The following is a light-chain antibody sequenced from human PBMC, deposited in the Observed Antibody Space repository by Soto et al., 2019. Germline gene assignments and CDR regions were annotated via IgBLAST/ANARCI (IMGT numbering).Light chain of an antibody. Sequence: QSALTQPASVSGSPGQSIAISCTGTSSDVDAYNFVSWYQHHPRKAPKLMIFDVSNRPSGVSNRLSGSKSGNTASLTISGLQAEDEADYYCTSYTTSSTYVFGTGTQLTVL. CDR3: TSYTTSSTYV. V-gene: IGLV2-14*03. CDR1: SSDVDAYNF. CDR2: DVS. J-gene: IGLJ1*01.